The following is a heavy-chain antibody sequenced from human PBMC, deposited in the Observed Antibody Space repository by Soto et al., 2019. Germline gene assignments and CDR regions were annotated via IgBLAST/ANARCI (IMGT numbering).Heavy chain of an antibody. J-gene: IGHJ6*02. CDR3: TRGGIAPGYGMDV. Sequence: GGSLRLSCEASGFAFSSYGMHWVRQVKGKGLEWVSGVGIAGNIYFAGSVKGRFTVSREDAENSVFLEMKSLRVGDTAVYYFTRGGIAPGYGMDVWGPGTTVTVSS. D-gene: IGHD6-13*01. CDR1: GFAFSSYG. CDR2: VGIAGNI. V-gene: IGHV3-13*01.